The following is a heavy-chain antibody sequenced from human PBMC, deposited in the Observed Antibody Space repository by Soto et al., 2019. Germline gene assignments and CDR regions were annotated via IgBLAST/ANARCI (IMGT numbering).Heavy chain of an antibody. D-gene: IGHD2-2*01. CDR1: GFTFSSYG. V-gene: IGHV3-30*18. CDR2: ISYDGSNK. Sequence: GGSLRLSCAASGFTFSSYGMHWVRQAPGKGLEWVAVISYDGSNKYYADSVKGRFTISRDNSKNTLYLQMNSLRAEDTAVYYCAKVPAATYYYMDVWGKGTPVTVS. CDR3: AKVPAATYYYMDV. J-gene: IGHJ6*03.